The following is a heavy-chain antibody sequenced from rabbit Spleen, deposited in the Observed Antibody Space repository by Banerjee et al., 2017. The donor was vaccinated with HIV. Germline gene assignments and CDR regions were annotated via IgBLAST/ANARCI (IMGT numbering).Heavy chain of an antibody. J-gene: IGHJ4*01. CDR2: IYTATGKA. CDR1: GFDFSSNA. CDR3: ARDLAGVIGWNFNL. Sequence: QQQLEESGGGLVKPGGTLTLTCRASGFDFSSNAMCWVRQAPGKGPEWIACIYTATGKAVYASWAKGRFTISKTSSTTVTLQMTSLTAADTATYFCARDLAGVIGWNFNLWGPGTLVTVS. V-gene: IGHV1S45*01. D-gene: IGHD4-1*01.